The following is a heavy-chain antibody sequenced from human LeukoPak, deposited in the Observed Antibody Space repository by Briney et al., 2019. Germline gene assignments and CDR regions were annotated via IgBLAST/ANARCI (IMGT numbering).Heavy chain of an antibody. Sequence: GGSLRLSCAASGFTFSSYSMIWVRQAPGEGLEWASSISGSISYIYYADSVKGRFTISRDNAKNSLYLQMNSLRAEDTAVYYCARDGIVGAMRYYFDYWGQGTLVTVSS. J-gene: IGHJ4*02. CDR2: ISGSISYI. CDR1: GFTFSSYS. V-gene: IGHV3-21*01. D-gene: IGHD1-26*01. CDR3: ARDGIVGAMRYYFDY.